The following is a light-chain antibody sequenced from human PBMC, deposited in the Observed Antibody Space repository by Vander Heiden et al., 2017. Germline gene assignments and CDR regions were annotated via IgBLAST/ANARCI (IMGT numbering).Light chain of an antibody. CDR2: WAS. Sequence: DIVMTKSPASLAVSLGERATINCKSSQSVLYSSNNKNYLAWYQQKPGQPPKLLIYWASTRESGVPDRFSGSGSGTDFTLTISSLQAEDVAVDYCLQDESTPLTCGGGTKVEIK. CDR1: QSVLYSSNNKNY. J-gene: IGKJ4*01. V-gene: IGKV4-1*01. CDR3: LQDESTPLT.